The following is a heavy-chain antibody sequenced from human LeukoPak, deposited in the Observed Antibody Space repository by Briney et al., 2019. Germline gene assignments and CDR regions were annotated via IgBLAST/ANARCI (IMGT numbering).Heavy chain of an antibody. D-gene: IGHD6-13*01. CDR3: ARLEYSSSWYFDY. Sequence: PGGSLRLSCAASGFTFSSYEMNWVRQAPGKGLEWISYISSSGTTIYYADSVKGRFSTSRDIAKNSVYLQMNSLRAEDTAVYYCARLEYSSSWYFDYWGQGTLVTVSS. V-gene: IGHV3-48*03. CDR1: GFTFSSYE. CDR2: ISSSGTTI. J-gene: IGHJ4*02.